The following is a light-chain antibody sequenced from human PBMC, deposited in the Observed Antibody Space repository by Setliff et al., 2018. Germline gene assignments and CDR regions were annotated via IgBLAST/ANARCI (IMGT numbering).Light chain of an antibody. V-gene: IGLV2-14*01. CDR3: ETWDTTLRAAV. CDR1: RSDVGGYNY. J-gene: IGLJ2*01. Sequence: QSVLTQPASVSGSPGQSITISCTGTRSDVGGYNYVSWYQQHPGKVPKLMIYEVSNRPSGVSNRFSGSKSGNTASLTISRLQTEDEADYYCETWDTTLRAAVFGGGTK. CDR2: EVS.